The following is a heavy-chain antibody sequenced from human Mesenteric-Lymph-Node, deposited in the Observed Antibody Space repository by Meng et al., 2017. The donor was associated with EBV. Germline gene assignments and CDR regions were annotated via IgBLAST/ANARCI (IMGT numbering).Heavy chain of an antibody. D-gene: IGHD2-2*01. CDR2: IYHSGST. J-gene: IGHJ5*02. CDR3: ASHRYCSSTSCSWFDP. CDR1: GGSISGSNW. Sequence: QRRLQELGPGLVKPPGTLSLTCAVSGGSISGSNWWSWVRQPPGKGLEWIGEIYHSGSTNYNPSLKSRVTISVDKSKNQFSLKLSSVTAADTAVYYCASHRYCSSTSCSWFDPWGQGTLVTVSS. V-gene: IGHV4-4*03.